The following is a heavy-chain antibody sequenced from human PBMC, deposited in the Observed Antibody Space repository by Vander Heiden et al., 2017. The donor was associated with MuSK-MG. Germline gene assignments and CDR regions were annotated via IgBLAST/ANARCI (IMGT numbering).Heavy chain of an antibody. V-gene: IGHV3-30*18. CDR3: AKDLGSSGWLNAFDI. CDR2: ISYDGSNK. CDR1: GFTFSSYG. J-gene: IGHJ3*02. D-gene: IGHD6-19*01. Sequence: QVQLVESGGGVVQPGRSLRLSCAASGFTFSSYGMHWVRQAPGKGLEWVAVISYDGSNKYYADSVKGRFTISRDNSKNTLYLQMNSLRAEDTAVYYCAKDLGSSGWLNAFDIWGQGTMVTVSS.